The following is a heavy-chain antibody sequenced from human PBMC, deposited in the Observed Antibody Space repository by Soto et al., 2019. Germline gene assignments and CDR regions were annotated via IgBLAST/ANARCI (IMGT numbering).Heavy chain of an antibody. J-gene: IGHJ2*01. V-gene: IGHV3-33*01. CDR2: IWYDGSNK. CDR3: AREFVSTYGYYWYFDL. D-gene: IGHD4-17*01. Sequence: QVQLVESGGGVVQPGRSLRLSCAASGFTFSSYGMHWVRQAPGKGLEWVAVIWYDGSNKYYADSVKGRFTISRDNSKNTLNLQMNGLRAEDTAVYYCAREFVSTYGYYWYFDLWGRGTLVTVSS. CDR1: GFTFSSYG.